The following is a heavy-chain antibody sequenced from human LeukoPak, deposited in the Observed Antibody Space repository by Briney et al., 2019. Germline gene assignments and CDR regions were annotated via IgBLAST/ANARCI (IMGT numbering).Heavy chain of an antibody. Sequence: GGSLRLSCAASGFTFSSYEMNWVRQAPGKGLEWVSYISSSGSTIYYADSVKGRFTISRHNSKNTLYLQMNSLRAEDTAVYYCAREDGGNSAWYFDLWGRGTLVTVSS. CDR2: ISSSGSTI. J-gene: IGHJ2*01. CDR3: AREDGGNSAWYFDL. V-gene: IGHV3-48*03. D-gene: IGHD4-23*01. CDR1: GFTFSSYE.